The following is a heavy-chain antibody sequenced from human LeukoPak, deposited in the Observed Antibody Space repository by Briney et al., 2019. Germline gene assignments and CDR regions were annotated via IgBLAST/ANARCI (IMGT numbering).Heavy chain of an antibody. CDR3: ARGPPVASS. V-gene: IGHV4-34*01. D-gene: IGHD5-12*01. CDR2: INHSGST. CDR1: GGSFSGYY. J-gene: IGHJ4*02. Sequence: SETLSLTCAVYGGSFSGYYWSWIRQPPGKGLEWIGEINHSGSTNYNPSLKSRVTISVDTSKNQFSLKLSSVTAADTAVYYCARGPPVASSWGQGTLVTVSS.